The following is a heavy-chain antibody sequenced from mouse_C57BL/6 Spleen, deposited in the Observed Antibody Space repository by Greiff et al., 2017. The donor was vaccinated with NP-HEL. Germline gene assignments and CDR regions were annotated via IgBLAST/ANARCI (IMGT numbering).Heavy chain of an antibody. V-gene: IGHV1-64*01. CDR2: IHPNSGST. CDR1: GYTFTSYW. J-gene: IGHJ3*01. CDR3: ARRGDDYDGFAY. Sequence: VQLQQPGAELVKPGASVKLSCKASGYTFTSYWMHWVKQRPGQGLEWIGMIHPNSGSTNYNEKFKSKATLTVDKSSSTAYMQLSSLTSEDSAVYYCARRGDDYDGFAYWGQGTLVTVSA. D-gene: IGHD2-4*01.